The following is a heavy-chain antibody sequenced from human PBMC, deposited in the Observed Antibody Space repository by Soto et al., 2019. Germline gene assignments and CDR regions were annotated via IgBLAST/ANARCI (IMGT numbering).Heavy chain of an antibody. CDR1: GFTFSSYG. Sequence: QVQLVESGGGVVQPGRSLRLSCAASGFTFSSYGMHWVRQAPGKGLEWVAVISYDGSNKYYADSVKGRFTISRDNSKNTLYRQMNSLRAEDTAVYYCAKESSSGWYGYWGQGTLVTVSS. CDR2: ISYDGSNK. V-gene: IGHV3-30*18. CDR3: AKESSSGWYGY. D-gene: IGHD6-19*01. J-gene: IGHJ4*02.